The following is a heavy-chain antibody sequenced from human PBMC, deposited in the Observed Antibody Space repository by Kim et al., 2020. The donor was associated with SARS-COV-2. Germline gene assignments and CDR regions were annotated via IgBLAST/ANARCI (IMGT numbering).Heavy chain of an antibody. CDR2: ISSSGSYT. V-gene: IGHV3-11*05. CDR1: GFTFSDYY. Sequence: GGSLRLSCAASGFTFSDYYLSCIRQAPGKGLEWLSYISSSGSYTNYEDSVKGRFTISRDNAKNSLYLQMNNLRAEDTAVYYCARARVGSSAWYYFDYWGPGTLVTVSS. D-gene: IGHD6-19*01. CDR3: ARARVGSSAWYYFDY. J-gene: IGHJ4*02.